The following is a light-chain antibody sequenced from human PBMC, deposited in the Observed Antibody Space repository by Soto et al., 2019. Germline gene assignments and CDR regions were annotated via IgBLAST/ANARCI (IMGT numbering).Light chain of an antibody. CDR1: QSVSSN. CDR3: QQYNKWPLT. CDR2: GTS. V-gene: IGKV3-15*01. J-gene: IGKJ1*01. Sequence: EIVMTQSPATLSVSPGERATLSCRASQSVSSNLAWYQQKPGQAPRLIMYGTSNRATGIPARFSGSGSGTEFTLTISSLQSEDFAVYYCQQYNKWPLTFGQGTKVEIK.